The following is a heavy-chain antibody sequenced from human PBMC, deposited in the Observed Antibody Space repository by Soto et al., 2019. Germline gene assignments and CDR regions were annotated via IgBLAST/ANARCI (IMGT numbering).Heavy chain of an antibody. CDR1: GFTFSSYW. CDR2: IKQDGSEK. V-gene: IGHV3-7*01. J-gene: IGHJ4*02. D-gene: IGHD3-16*02. CDR3: ARNRYSDY. Sequence: EVQLVESGGDLVQPGGSLRLSCVASGFTFSSYWMTWVRQAPGKGLEWVDNIKQDGSEKYYADSVKGRFTISRDNAKNSMYLQMNSLRAEDTALYYCARNRYSDYWGQGTLVTVSS.